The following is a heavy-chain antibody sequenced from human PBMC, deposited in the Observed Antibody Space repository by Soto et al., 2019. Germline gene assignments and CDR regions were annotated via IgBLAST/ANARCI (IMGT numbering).Heavy chain of an antibody. CDR1: GFTFSSYA. J-gene: IGHJ3*02. D-gene: IGHD2-21*02. CDR3: ARERAYCGGDCGFDI. Sequence: QVQLVESGGGVVQPGRSLRLSCAASGFTFSSYAMHWVRQAPGKGLEWVAVISYDGSNKYYADSVKGRFTISRDNSKNTLYLQMTSLRAEDTAVYYCARERAYCGGDCGFDIWGQGTMVTVSS. CDR2: ISYDGSNK. V-gene: IGHV3-30-3*01.